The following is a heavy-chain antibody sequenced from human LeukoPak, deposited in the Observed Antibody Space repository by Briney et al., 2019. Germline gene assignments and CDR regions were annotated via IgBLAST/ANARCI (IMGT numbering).Heavy chain of an antibody. CDR3: ARARNNYDSSGYSDLDC. Sequence: GGSLRLSCAASSGLLFSSHGMHWVRQAPGKGLEWVAVIWYDGSNKWYADSVKGRFTISRDNSKNTLYLQMDSLRAEDTAVYYCARARNNYDSSGYSDLDCWGQGTLVTVSS. J-gene: IGHJ4*02. CDR2: IWYDGSNK. V-gene: IGHV3-33*01. CDR1: GLLFSSHG. D-gene: IGHD3-22*01.